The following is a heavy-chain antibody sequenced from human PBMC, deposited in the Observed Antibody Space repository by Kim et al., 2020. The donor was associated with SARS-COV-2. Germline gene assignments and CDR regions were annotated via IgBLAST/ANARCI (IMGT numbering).Heavy chain of an antibody. CDR3: AKAPGYYDFWSGDDAVSMDV. V-gene: IGHV3-30*18. CDR1: GFTFSSYG. D-gene: IGHD3-3*01. J-gene: IGHJ6*02. CDR2: ISYDGSNK. Sequence: GGSLRLSCAASGFTFSSYGMHWVRQAPGKGLEWVAVISYDGSNKYYADSVKGRFTISRDNSKNTLYLQMNSLRAEDTAVYYCAKAPGYYDFWSGDDAVSMDVWGQGTTVTVSS.